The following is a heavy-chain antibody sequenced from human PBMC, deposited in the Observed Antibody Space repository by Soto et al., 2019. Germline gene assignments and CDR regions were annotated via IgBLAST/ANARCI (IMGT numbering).Heavy chain of an antibody. CDR3: ARDAYYDESSGYFDY. V-gene: IGHV3-7*01. D-gene: IGHD3-22*01. CDR2: IKQDGSEK. J-gene: IGHJ4*02. Sequence: EVQLVESGGGXXXXXXSLRLSCAASGFIFNNYWMTWVRQAPGKGLEWVANIKQDGSEKYYVDSVKGRFTISRDNAKNSLYLQMNSLRADDTAVYYCARDAYYDESSGYFDYWGQGTLVTVSS. CDR1: GFIFNNYW.